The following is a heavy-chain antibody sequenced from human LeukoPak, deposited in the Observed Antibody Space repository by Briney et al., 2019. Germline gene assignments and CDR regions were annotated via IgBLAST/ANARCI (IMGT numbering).Heavy chain of an antibody. V-gene: IGHV1-69*13. CDR3: ARSHSRVAATSGPRYYYYGMDV. D-gene: IGHD2-15*01. CDR1: GGTFSSYA. Sequence: ASVKVSCKASGGTFSSYAISWVRQAPGQGLEWMGGIIPIFGTTNYAQKFQGRVTITADESTSTAYMELSSLRTEDTAVYYCARSHSRVAATSGPRYYYYGMDVWGKGATGTVSS. CDR2: IIPIFGTT. J-gene: IGHJ6*01.